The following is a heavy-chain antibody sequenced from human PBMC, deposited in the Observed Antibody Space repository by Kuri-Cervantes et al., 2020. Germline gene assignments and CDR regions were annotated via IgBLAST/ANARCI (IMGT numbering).Heavy chain of an antibody. V-gene: IGHV1-69*13. Sequence: SVKVSCKASGYTFTSYDINWVRQATGQGLEWMGGIIPIFGTANYAQKFQGRVTITADESTSIAYMELSSLRSEDTAVYYCASLGSYSGYDQTDYWGQGTLVTVSS. J-gene: IGHJ4*02. CDR1: GYTFTSYD. D-gene: IGHD5-12*01. CDR2: IIPIFGTA. CDR3: ASLGSYSGYDQTDY.